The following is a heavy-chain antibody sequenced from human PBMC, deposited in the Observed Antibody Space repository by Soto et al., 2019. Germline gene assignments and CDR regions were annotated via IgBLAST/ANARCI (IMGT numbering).Heavy chain of an antibody. D-gene: IGHD2-8*01. CDR3: AKDPKWCTIGSHFLDNWFDP. V-gene: IGHV3-30*18. CDR1: GFTFSNYG. J-gene: IGHJ5*02. Sequence: QVQLVESGGGVVQPGRSLRLSCAASGFTFSNYGMHWVRQTPGKGLEWVAVISYDGSHEFYTASVKGRCTISRDNSKNTLYLQMNSLKTEDSAMYYCAKDPKWCTIGSHFLDNWFDPWGQGTLVTVSS. CDR2: ISYDGSHE.